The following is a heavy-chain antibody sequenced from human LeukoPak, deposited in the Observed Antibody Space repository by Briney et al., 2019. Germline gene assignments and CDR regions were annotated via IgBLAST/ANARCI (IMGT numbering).Heavy chain of an antibody. J-gene: IGHJ4*02. CDR3: AKGPLRFGEPDY. CDR2: ISFEGSDK. V-gene: IGHV3-30*19. CDR1: RFTFASYG. Sequence: GGSLRLSCAASRFTFASYGVHWVRQAPGKGLEWVAFISFEGSDKYYAASVKGRFTISRDNSKNTLYLQMYNMRTEDTAVYYCAKGPLRFGEPDYWGQGTLVTVSS. D-gene: IGHD3-10*01.